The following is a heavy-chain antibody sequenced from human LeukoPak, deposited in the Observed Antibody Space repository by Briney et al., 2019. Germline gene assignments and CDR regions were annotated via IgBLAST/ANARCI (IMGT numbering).Heavy chain of an antibody. V-gene: IGHV3-53*01. D-gene: IGHD3-22*01. Sequence: GGSLRLSCAASGFTFSIYAMSWVRQAPGKGLEWVSVIYSGGSTYYADSVKGRFTISRDNSKNTLYLQMNSLRAEDTAVYYCASSFINYDSSGDDYWGQGTLVTVSS. CDR1: GFTFSIYA. CDR2: IYSGGST. CDR3: ASSFINYDSSGDDY. J-gene: IGHJ4*02.